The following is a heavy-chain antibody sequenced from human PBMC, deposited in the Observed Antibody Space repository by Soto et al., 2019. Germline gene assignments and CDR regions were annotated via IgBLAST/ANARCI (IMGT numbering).Heavy chain of an antibody. Sequence: SETLSLTCTVSGGSISSYYWSWIRQPPWKGLEWIGYIYYSGSTNYNPSLKSRVTISVDTSKNQFSLKLSSVTAADTAVYYCARVVGFWDFDYWGQGTLVTVSS. D-gene: IGHD3-16*01. CDR2: IYYSGST. J-gene: IGHJ4*02. CDR1: GGSISSYY. V-gene: IGHV4-59*01. CDR3: ARVVGFWDFDY.